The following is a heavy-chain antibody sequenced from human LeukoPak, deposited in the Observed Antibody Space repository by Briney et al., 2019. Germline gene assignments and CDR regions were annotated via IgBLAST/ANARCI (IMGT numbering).Heavy chain of an antibody. CDR1: GFTFSSYW. J-gene: IGHJ4*02. V-gene: IGHV3-74*01. CDR2: IHSDGIGT. Sequence: GGSLRLPCAASGFTFSSYWMHWIRQAPGKGLVWVSRIHSDGIGTSYADSVRGRFTISRDNAKNTVYLQMNSLRAEDMAVYYCARDQGSYDYWGQGTLVTVSS. CDR3: ARDQGSYDY.